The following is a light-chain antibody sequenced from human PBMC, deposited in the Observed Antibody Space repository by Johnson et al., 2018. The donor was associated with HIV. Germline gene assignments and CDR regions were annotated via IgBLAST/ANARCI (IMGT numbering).Light chain of an antibody. V-gene: IGLV1-51*01. J-gene: IGLJ1*01. CDR3: RTWDNSLSAYV. CDR2: DNN. CDR1: SSNIGNNR. Sequence: QSVLTQPPSVSAAPGQKVTISCSGSSSNIGNNRVSWYQQLPGTAPKLLIYDNNKRPSGIPDRFSGSKSGTSATLGITGLQTGDEADYYCRTWDNSLSAYVFGTGTKVTVL.